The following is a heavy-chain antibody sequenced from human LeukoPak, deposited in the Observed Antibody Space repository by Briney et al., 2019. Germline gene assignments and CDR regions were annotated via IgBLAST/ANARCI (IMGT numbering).Heavy chain of an antibody. CDR3: ARGAESYYDFWSGYYTHRGGDY. Sequence: GGSLRLSCAASGFTFSSYSMNWVRQAPGKGLEWVSSISSSSYIYYADSVKGRFTISRDNAKNSLYLQMNSLRAEDTAVYYCARGAESYYDFWSGYYTHRGGDYWGQGTLVTVSS. J-gene: IGHJ4*02. V-gene: IGHV3-21*01. D-gene: IGHD3-3*01. CDR1: GFTFSSYS. CDR2: ISSSSYI.